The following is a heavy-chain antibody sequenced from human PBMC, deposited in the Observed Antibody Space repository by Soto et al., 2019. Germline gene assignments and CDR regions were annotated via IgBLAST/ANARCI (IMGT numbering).Heavy chain of an antibody. CDR1: GGTFSSYA. CDR2: IIPIFGTA. J-gene: IGHJ6*02. V-gene: IGHV1-69*01. CDR3: ARGARPPSYYYGMDV. Sequence: SVKVSCKASGGTFSSYAISWVRQAPGQGLEWMGGIIPIFGTANYAQKFQGRVTITADESTSTAYMELSSLRSEDTAVYYCARGARPPSYYYGMDVWGQGTTVTVSS.